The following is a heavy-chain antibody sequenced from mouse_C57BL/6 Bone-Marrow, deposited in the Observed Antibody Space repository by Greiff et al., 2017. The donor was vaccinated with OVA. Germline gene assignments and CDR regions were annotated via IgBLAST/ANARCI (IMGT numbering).Heavy chain of an antibody. CDR3: ARGFITTGGFDY. Sequence: QVQLKQPGAELVKPGASVKLSCKASGYTFTSYWMHWVKQRPGQGLEWIGMIHPNSGSTNYNEKFKSKATLTVDKSSSTAYMQLSSLTSEDSAVYYCARGFITTGGFDYWGQGTTLTVSS. D-gene: IGHD1-1*01. J-gene: IGHJ2*01. CDR2: IHPNSGST. V-gene: IGHV1-64*01. CDR1: GYTFTSYW.